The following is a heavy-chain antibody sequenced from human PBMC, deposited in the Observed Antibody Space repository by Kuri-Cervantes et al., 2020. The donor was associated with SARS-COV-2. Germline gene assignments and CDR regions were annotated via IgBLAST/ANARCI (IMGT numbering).Heavy chain of an antibody. D-gene: IGHD3-9*01. Sequence: GESLKISCAASGFTFSSYGMHWVRQAPGKGLEWVAVIWYDGSNKYYADSVKGRFTISRDNSKNTLYLQMNSLRAEDTAVYYCARLFRLVMDYWGQGNLVTVSS. V-gene: IGHV3-33*01. CDR1: GFTFSSYG. CDR2: IWYDGSNK. J-gene: IGHJ4*02. CDR3: ARLFRLVMDY.